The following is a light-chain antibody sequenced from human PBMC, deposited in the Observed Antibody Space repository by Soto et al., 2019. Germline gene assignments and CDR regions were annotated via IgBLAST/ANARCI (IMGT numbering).Light chain of an antibody. CDR2: DTS. V-gene: IGKV3-15*01. CDR3: QPSTHLPVT. Sequence: VMSRSKETLSVSPGEDDTLSCRASQGIGDTLAWYQHKPGQAPRLLIYDTSTRATGVPTRFSVSRSGAEFTLTFGLGQSEDLAVYSMQPSTHLPVTFAGGTKVDIK. CDR1: QGIGDT. J-gene: IGKJ4*01.